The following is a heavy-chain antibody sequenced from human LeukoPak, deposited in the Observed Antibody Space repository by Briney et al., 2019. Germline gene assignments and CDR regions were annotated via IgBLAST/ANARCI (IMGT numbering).Heavy chain of an antibody. J-gene: IGHJ4*02. Sequence: GGSLRLSCAASGFTLSSYSMNWVRQAPGKGLEWVSSISRSSAYIYYADSVKGRFTISRDNAKNSLYLQMNSLRAEDTAVYYCARWWYSSGSSPIDYWGQGTLVTVSS. D-gene: IGHD6-19*01. V-gene: IGHV3-21*01. CDR2: ISRSSAYI. CDR3: ARWWYSSGSSPIDY. CDR1: GFTLSSYS.